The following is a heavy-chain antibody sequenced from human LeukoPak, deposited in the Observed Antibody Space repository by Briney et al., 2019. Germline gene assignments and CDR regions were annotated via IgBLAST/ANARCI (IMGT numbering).Heavy chain of an antibody. CDR1: GFTFSNSW. Sequence: GSLRLSCAASGFTFSNSWMHWVRQGPGKGPVWVSRIKSDGSYITYADSVKGRFIISRDNAENTLYLQMNSLRVDDTAVYYCATGDSGWYNYWGQGTLVTVSA. J-gene: IGHJ4*02. V-gene: IGHV3-74*03. CDR3: ATGDSGWYNY. CDR2: IKSDGSYI. D-gene: IGHD6-19*01.